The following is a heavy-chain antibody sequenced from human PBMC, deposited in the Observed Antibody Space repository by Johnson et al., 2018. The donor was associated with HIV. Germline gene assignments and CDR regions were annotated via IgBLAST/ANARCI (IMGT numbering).Heavy chain of an antibody. D-gene: IGHD4-17*01. J-gene: IGHJ3*02. Sequence: VQLVESGGGVVQPGRSLRLSCAASGFTFSSYAMHWVRQAPGKGLEWVANIKQDGSEKYYGDSVRGRFTISRDNAKNSLYLQMNNLRDEDTAVYYCAREGGDYGDSITDDAFDIWGQGTMVTVSS. V-gene: IGHV3-7*01. CDR3: AREGGDYGDSITDDAFDI. CDR1: GFTFSSYA. CDR2: IKQDGSEK.